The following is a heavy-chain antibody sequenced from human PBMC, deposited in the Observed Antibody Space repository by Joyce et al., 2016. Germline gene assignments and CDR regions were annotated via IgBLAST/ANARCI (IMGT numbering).Heavy chain of an antibody. CDR1: GFTFSSYS. D-gene: IGHD4-17*01. CDR2: ISSSSITI. V-gene: IGHV3-48*01. Sequence: EVQLVESGGGLVQPGGSLRLSCAASGFTFSSYSMNWVRQAPGKGLEWVSYISSSSITINYADSVKGRFTISRDNAKNSLYLQMNSLRAEDTAVYYCAKADYGDKIDAFDIWGQGTMVTVSS. CDR3: AKADYGDKIDAFDI. J-gene: IGHJ3*02.